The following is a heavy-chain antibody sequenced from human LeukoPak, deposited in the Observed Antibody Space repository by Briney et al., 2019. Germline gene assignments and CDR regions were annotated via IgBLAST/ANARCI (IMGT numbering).Heavy chain of an antibody. D-gene: IGHD3-10*01. CDR1: GFIFSNYG. V-gene: IGHV3-23*01. J-gene: IGHJ4*02. Sequence: GGSLRLSCAASGFIFSNYGMNWVRQAPGKGLEWVAAISASGSATSYADSVKGRFTISRDNSENTLYLQMNSLRAEDSAVYYCARELIGESFDYWGQGTLVTVSS. CDR2: ISASGSAT. CDR3: ARELIGESFDY.